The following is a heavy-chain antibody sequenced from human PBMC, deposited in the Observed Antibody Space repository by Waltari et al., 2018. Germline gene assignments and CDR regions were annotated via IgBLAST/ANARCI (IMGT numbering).Heavy chain of an antibody. D-gene: IGHD3-16*01. V-gene: IGHV1-8*03. CDR1: GYTFTSYD. Sequence: QVQLVQSGAEVKKPGASVKVSCKASGYTFTSYDINWVRQATGQGLEWMGWMNPNSGNTGYAQKFQGRVTITRNTSISKAYMELSSLRSEDTAVYYCARGNFDDYIWGRGFDYWGQGTLVTVSS. CDR2: MNPNSGNT. CDR3: ARGNFDDYIWGRGFDY. J-gene: IGHJ4*02.